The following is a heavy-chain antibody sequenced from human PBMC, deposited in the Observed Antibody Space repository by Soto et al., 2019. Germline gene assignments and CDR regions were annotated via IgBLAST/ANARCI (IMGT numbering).Heavy chain of an antibody. J-gene: IGHJ4*02. CDR1: GFTFSSYS. Sequence: EVQLVESGGGLVQPGGSLRLSCAASGFTFSSYSMNWVRQAPGKGLEWVSYISSSSSTINYAASVKGRFTISRDNAKNSLYLQMNSLRDEDTAVYYCARDRGYCISTSCYVGYFDYWGQGTLVTVSS. CDR3: ARDRGYCISTSCYVGYFDY. CDR2: ISSSSSTI. V-gene: IGHV3-48*02. D-gene: IGHD2-2*03.